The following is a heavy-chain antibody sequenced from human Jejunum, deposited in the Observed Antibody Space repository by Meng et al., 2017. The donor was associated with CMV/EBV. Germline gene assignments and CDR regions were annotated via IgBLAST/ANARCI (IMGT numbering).Heavy chain of an antibody. D-gene: IGHD6-13*01. Sequence: SGFTFSDYEMNWVRQAPGKGLEWVAGISGSGGATWYADSVKGRFTISRDNAKSTLYLQMNSLRAEDTALYYCMRGIGSGRYGLGYRGQGTLVTVSS. CDR2: ISGSGGAT. V-gene: IGHV3-48*03. J-gene: IGHJ4*02. CDR1: GFTFSDYE. CDR3: MRGIGSGRYGLGY.